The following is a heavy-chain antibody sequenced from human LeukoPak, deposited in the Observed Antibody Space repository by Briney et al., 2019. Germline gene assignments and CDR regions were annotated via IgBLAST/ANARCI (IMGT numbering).Heavy chain of an antibody. CDR1: GGSISSYY. Sequence: PSETLSLTCTVSGGSISSYYWSWIRQPAGKGLEWIGRIYTSGSTNYNPSLKSRVTMSVDTSKNQFSLKLSSVTAADTAVYYCAREGLITIVRGVNFGYWGQGTLVSVSS. CDR2: IYTSGST. J-gene: IGHJ4*02. V-gene: IGHV4-4*07. CDR3: AREGLITIVRGVNFGY. D-gene: IGHD3-10*01.